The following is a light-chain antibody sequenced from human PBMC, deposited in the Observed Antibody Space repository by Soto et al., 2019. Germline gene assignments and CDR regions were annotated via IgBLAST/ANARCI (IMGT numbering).Light chain of an antibody. CDR3: SSYTSSSTL. Sequence: QSVLTQPASVSGSPGQSITISCTGTSSDVGGYNYVSWYQQHPGKAPKLMIYAVTDRPSGVSSRFSGSKSGNTASLTISVLQAEDEADYYCSSYTSSSTLFGTGTKLTVL. J-gene: IGLJ1*01. CDR2: AVT. CDR1: SSDVGGYNY. V-gene: IGLV2-14*01.